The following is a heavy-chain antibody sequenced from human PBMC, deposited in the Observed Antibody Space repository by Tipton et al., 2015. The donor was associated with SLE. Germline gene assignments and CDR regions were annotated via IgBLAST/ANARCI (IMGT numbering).Heavy chain of an antibody. CDR2: ISASGRNT. V-gene: IGHV3-23*01. Sequence: GSLRLSCAASGFMFSSYAMSWVRQAPGKGLEWVSAISASGRNTYYADSVKGRFTISRDNSKNTLYLQMDSLRAEDTAVYYCARVPSGSYCDYWGQGTLVTVSS. D-gene: IGHD1-26*01. CDR3: ARVPSGSYCDY. J-gene: IGHJ4*02. CDR1: GFMFSSYA.